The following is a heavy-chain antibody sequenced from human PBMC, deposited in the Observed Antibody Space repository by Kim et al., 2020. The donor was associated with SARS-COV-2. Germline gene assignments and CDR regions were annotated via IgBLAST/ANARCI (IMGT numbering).Heavy chain of an antibody. Sequence: GGSLRLSCAASGFTFSSHAMNWVRQAPGKGLEWVSYISNRGPTYYADSVKGRFTITRNNAKNSLYLQMNSLRAEDTAIYYCARETTVTSDAFDLWGQGTLVTVSS. J-gene: IGHJ3*01. CDR2: ISNRGPT. CDR1: GFTFSSHA. CDR3: ARETTVTSDAFDL. D-gene: IGHD4-17*01. V-gene: IGHV3-48*03.